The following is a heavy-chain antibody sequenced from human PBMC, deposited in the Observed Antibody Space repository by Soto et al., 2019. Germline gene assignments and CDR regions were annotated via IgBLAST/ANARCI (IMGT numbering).Heavy chain of an antibody. D-gene: IGHD2-2*01. CDR3: ARAVYCTTANCWDDFHYSNIDV. CDR2: ICHTGGT. CDR1: GDSINNPYW. Sequence: SETLSLTCFVSGDSINNPYWWRCVRQAPGGGLEGIGEICHTGGTSYMPSVRGRITLSVDTSKNQFSLKLTSVTAADTAVYYCARAVYCTTANCWDDFHYSNIDVWGQGTPVTVSS. J-gene: IGHJ6*02. V-gene: IGHV4-4*02.